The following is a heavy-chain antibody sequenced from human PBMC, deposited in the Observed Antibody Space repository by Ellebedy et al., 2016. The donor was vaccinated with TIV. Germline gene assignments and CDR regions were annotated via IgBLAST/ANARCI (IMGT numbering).Heavy chain of an antibody. Sequence: GESLKISXAASGFIFSVTGMTWIRQAPGKGLEWVATIVSSGRETYYADPLKGRFTISRDNAMNLVYLQMNSLSVEDTAVYYCTRDGSEWSRDYWGQGTLVTVCS. J-gene: IGHJ4*02. CDR3: TRDGSEWSRDY. D-gene: IGHD3-3*01. CDR2: IVSSGRET. CDR1: GFIFSVTG. V-gene: IGHV3-21*06.